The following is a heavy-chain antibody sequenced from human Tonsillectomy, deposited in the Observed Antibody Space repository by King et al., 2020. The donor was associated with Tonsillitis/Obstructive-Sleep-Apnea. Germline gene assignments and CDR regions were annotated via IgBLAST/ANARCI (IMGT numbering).Heavy chain of an antibody. V-gene: IGHV3-21*01. CDR2: ISSSSSYI. D-gene: IGHD2-15*01. Sequence: VQLVESGGGLVKPGGSLRLSCAASGFTFSSYSINWVRQAPGKGLEWVSSISSSSSYIYYADSVKGRFTISRENAKNSLYLQMNSLRTEDTAVYYCARDSRVVAATRNDYWGQGTLVTVSS. J-gene: IGHJ4*02. CDR3: ARDSRVVAATRNDY. CDR1: GFTFSSYS.